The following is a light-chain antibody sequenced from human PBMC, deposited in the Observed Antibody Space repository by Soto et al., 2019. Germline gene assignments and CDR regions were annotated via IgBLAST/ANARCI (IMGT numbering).Light chain of an antibody. CDR1: QGISSY. Sequence: DIQLTHSPSFLSASVGDRVTITCRASQGISSYLAWYQQKPGKAPKLLISAASTLQSGVPSRFSGSGSGTEFTPTISSLQPEDFATYYCQQLNNYPRTFGQGTKVDIK. CDR2: AAS. V-gene: IGKV1-9*01. CDR3: QQLNNYPRT. J-gene: IGKJ1*01.